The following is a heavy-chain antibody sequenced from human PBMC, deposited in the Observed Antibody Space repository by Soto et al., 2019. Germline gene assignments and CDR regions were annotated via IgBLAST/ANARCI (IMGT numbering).Heavy chain of an antibody. D-gene: IGHD4-4*01. J-gene: IGHJ4*02. CDR2: IKYSGST. Sequence: SETLSLTCTVSGGSISSGGYYWSCIRQHRVKGMEWIGYIKYSGSTYYNPSLKCRVTISVDTSKIQVSLKLSSVTAADTAVYYCAREGDYSNSLDYWGQGTLVTVSS. CDR3: AREGDYSNSLDY. CDR1: GGSISSGGYY. V-gene: IGHV4-31*03.